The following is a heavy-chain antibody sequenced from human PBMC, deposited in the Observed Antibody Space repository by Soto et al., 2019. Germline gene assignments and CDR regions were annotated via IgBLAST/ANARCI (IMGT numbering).Heavy chain of an antibody. CDR3: ARHLYCSSTSCYSHKGFYFDY. CDR2: IYYSGST. Sequence: SETLSLTCTVSGGSISSYYWSWIRQPPGKGLEWIGYIYYSGSTNYNPSLESRVTISVDTSKNQFSLKLSSVTAADTAVYYCARHLYCSSTSCYSHKGFYFDYWGQGTLVTVSS. CDR1: GGSISSYY. V-gene: IGHV4-59*01. D-gene: IGHD2-2*01. J-gene: IGHJ4*02.